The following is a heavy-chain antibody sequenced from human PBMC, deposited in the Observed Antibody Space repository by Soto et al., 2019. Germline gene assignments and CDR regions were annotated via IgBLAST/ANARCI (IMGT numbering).Heavy chain of an antibody. J-gene: IGHJ4*02. V-gene: IGHV1-69*06. CDR1: GGTFSSYT. CDR3: ASFDYGSNSLFFMY. CDR2: SIPALGTT. Sequence: QVQLVQSGAEVTKPGSSVKVSCKASGGTFSSYTIHWVRQAPGQGLEWMGGSIPALGTTDYAQKFQGRVTITADKARSTGYMELYSLRPEDTAVYYCASFDYGSNSLFFMYWGQETLVTVSS. D-gene: IGHD4-17*01.